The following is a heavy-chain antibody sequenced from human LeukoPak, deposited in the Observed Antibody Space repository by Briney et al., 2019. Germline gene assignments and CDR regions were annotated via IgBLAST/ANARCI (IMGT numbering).Heavy chain of an antibody. V-gene: IGHV3-9*01. Sequence: GRSLRLSCAASGFIFDDYAMHWVRHAPGKGLEWVSGISWNSGSIGYADSVKGRFTISRDNAKNSLYLQMNSLRAEDTALYYCAKGFGYSSSWYVSYFDYWGQGTLVTVSS. CDR3: AKGFGYSSSWYVSYFDY. D-gene: IGHD6-13*01. CDR2: ISWNSGSI. J-gene: IGHJ4*02. CDR1: GFIFDDYA.